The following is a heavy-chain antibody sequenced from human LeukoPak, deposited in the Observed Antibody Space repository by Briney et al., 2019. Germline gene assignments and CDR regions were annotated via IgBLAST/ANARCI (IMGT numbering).Heavy chain of an antibody. CDR3: AELGITMIGGV. D-gene: IGHD3-10*02. V-gene: IGHV3-74*01. J-gene: IGHJ6*04. CDR2: INSDGSST. CDR1: GFTFSSYG. Sequence: PGGSLRLSCAASGFTFSSYGMSWVRQAPGKGLEWVSRINSDGSSTCYADSVKGRFTVSRDNAKNTLYLQMNSLRAEDTAVYYCAELGITMIGGVWGKGTTVTISS.